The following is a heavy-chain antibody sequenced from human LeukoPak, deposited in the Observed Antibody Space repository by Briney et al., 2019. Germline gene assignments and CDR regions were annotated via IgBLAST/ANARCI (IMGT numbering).Heavy chain of an antibody. CDR1: GYTLTELS. V-gene: IGHV1-24*01. D-gene: IGHD6-6*01. J-gene: IGHJ4*02. CDR3: ATPRIAARLRLGGWLSVFDY. Sequence: ASVKVSCKVSGYTLTELSMHWVRQAPGKGLEWMGGFDPEDGETIYAQKFQGRVTMTEDTSTDSAYMELSSLRSEDTAVYYCATPRIAARLRLGGWLSVFDYWGQGTLVTVSA. CDR2: FDPEDGET.